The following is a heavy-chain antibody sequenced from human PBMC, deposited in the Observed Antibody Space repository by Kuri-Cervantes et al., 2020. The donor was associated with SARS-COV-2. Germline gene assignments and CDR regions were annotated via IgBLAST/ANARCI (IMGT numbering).Heavy chain of an antibody. CDR3: ARGYGSTFMDV. Sequence: ESLRLSCTVSGGSISSHYWSWIRQPPGKGLEWIGYIYYSGSTNYNPSLKSRVTISVDTSKNQFSLKLSSVTAADTAVYYCARGYGSTFMDVWGKGTTVTVSS. J-gene: IGHJ6*03. D-gene: IGHD2-2*01. CDR1: GGSISSHY. V-gene: IGHV4-59*11. CDR2: IYYSGST.